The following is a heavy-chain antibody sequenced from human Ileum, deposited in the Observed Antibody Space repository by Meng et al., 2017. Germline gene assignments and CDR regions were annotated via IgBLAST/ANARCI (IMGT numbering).Heavy chain of an antibody. CDR2: ISHSGSA. CDR1: SGSISSNTY. V-gene: IGHV4-4*02. J-gene: IGHJ4*02. CDR3: ARHGGYSQDF. D-gene: IGHD4-23*01. Sequence: QVQLQESGPGRVRPSGTLSLTCSVSSGSISSNTYCSWVRQPPGKGLEWIGQISHSGSAYYNPSLKSRVTMSVDKSKSQFSLMLTSVTAADTAIYYCARHGGYSQDFWGQGTLVTVSS.